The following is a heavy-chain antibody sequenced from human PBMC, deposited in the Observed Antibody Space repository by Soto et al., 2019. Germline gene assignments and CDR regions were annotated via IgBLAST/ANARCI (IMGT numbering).Heavy chain of an antibody. J-gene: IGHJ4*02. Sequence: EGSLRLSCATSDFTFRNYWMNWVRQAPGKGLEWVANIKPDGSATNYVGSVKGRFTISRDNVRNSVSLQMNSLRVEDTAVYFCFGGNGGPQWGQGTLVTVSS. V-gene: IGHV3-7*03. CDR1: DFTFRNYW. CDR2: IKPDGSAT. CDR3: FGGNGGPQ. D-gene: IGHD3-16*01.